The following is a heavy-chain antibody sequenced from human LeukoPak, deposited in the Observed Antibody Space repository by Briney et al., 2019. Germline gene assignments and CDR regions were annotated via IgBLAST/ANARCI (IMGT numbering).Heavy chain of an antibody. CDR1: GFTFSSYW. CDR2: IKQDGSEK. V-gene: IGHV3-7*01. CDR3: ARGKLCSGGSCYSDYYYYMDV. D-gene: IGHD2-15*01. J-gene: IGHJ6*03. Sequence: GGSLRLSCAASGFTFSSYWMSWVRQAPGKGLEWVANIKQDGSEKRYVDSVKGRFTISRDNAKNSLYLQMNSLRAEDTAVYYCARGKLCSGGSCYSDYYYYMDVWGKGTTVTVSS.